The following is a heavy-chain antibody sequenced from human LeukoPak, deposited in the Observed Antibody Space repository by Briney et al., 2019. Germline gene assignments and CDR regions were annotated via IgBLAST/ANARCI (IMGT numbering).Heavy chain of an antibody. CDR2: INAGNGNT. J-gene: IGHJ5*02. D-gene: IGHD2-2*01. Sequence: ASVKVSCKASGYTFTSYAMHWVRQAPGQRLEWMGWINAGNGNTKYSQKFQGRVTITRDTSASTAYMELSSLRSEDTAVYYCARNIYSSSTTCFSWFDPGGKGTLVTVSP. CDR1: GYTFTSYA. V-gene: IGHV1-3*01. CDR3: ARNIYSSSTTCFSWFDP.